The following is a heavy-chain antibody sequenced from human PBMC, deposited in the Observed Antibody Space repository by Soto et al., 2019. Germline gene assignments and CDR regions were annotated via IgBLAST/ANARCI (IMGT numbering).Heavy chain of an antibody. CDR3: ARDPSVDY. CDR2: ISGSGGST. Sequence: GGSLRLSCAASGFTFSSYAMSWVRQAPGKGLEWVSAISGSGGSTYYADSVKGRFTISRDNAKNSLYLQMNSLRTEDTAVYYCARDPSVDYWGQGTLVTVPS. J-gene: IGHJ4*02. CDR1: GFTFSSYA. V-gene: IGHV3-23*01. D-gene: IGHD6-6*01.